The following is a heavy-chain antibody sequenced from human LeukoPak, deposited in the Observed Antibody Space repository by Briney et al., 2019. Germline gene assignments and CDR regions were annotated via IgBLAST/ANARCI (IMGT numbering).Heavy chain of an antibody. CDR1: GYTFTSYD. Sequence: ASVKVSCKASGYTFTSYDINWVRQATGQGLEWMGWMNPNSGNTGYAQKFQGRVTITRNTSISTAYMELSSLRSEDTAVYYCARGRFEDSSGYYLPTAPDYWGQGTLVTVSS. J-gene: IGHJ4*02. V-gene: IGHV1-8*03. CDR2: MNPNSGNT. CDR3: ARGRFEDSSGYYLPTAPDY. D-gene: IGHD3-22*01.